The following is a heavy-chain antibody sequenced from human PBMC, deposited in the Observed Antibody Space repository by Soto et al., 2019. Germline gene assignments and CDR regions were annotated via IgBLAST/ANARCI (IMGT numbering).Heavy chain of an antibody. J-gene: IGHJ4*02. V-gene: IGHV3-30*18. Sequence: QVQLVESGGGVVQPGRSLRLSCEASGFTFSSYGMHWVRQAPGKGLEWVAVISYDGSNKYYADSVKGRFTISRDNSKNTLYLQMNSLRAEDTAVYYCAKVDGSGGSCYFDYWGQGTLVTVSS. CDR2: ISYDGSNK. CDR3: AKVDGSGGSCYFDY. D-gene: IGHD2-15*01. CDR1: GFTFSSYG.